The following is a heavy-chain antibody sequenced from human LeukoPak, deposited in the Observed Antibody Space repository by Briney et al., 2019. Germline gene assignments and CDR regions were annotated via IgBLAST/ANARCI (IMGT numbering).Heavy chain of an antibody. CDR3: ARPIAAADYFDY. J-gene: IGHJ4*02. V-gene: IGHV1-2*02. Sequence: GASVKVSCKASGYTFTGHYMHWVRQAPGQGLEWMGWISPNSGGTDYAQNFQGRVTMTRDTSISTAYMELSRLRSDDTAVYYCARPIAAADYFDYWGQGTLVTVSS. CDR1: GYTFTGHY. CDR2: ISPNSGGT. D-gene: IGHD6-13*01.